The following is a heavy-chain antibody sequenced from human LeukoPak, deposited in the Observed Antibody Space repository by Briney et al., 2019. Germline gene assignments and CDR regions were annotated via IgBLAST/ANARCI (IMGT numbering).Heavy chain of an antibody. J-gene: IGHJ4*02. CDR3: ARDRGSYLDY. Sequence: ASVKVSCKASGYSITRYYMHWVRQVPGQGLEWMGIIYPSGGSTSYAQKFQGRVTMTRDTSTSTVYMELSSLRSEDTAVYYCARDRGSYLDYWGQGTLVTVSS. D-gene: IGHD1-26*01. CDR1: GYSITRYY. V-gene: IGHV1-46*01. CDR2: IYPSGGST.